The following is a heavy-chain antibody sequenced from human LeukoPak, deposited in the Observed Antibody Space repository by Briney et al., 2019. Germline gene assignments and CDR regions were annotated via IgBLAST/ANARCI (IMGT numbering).Heavy chain of an antibody. CDR1: GGSFSGYY. D-gene: IGHD3-3*01. V-gene: IGHV4-34*01. Sequence: SETLSLTCAVYGGSFSGYYWSWIRQPPGKGLEWIGEINHSGSTNYNPSLKSRVSISVDTSKNQFSLKLRSGTAADTAAYLCARVFSYPLRAPFDPWGQGTLVTVSS. CDR3: ARVFSYPLRAPFDP. CDR2: INHSGST. J-gene: IGHJ5*02.